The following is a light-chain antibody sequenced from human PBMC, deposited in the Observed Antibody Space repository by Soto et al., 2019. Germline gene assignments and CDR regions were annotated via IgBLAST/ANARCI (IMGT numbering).Light chain of an antibody. CDR1: SSDIGGYNS. CDR3: RSSAGTSSFVL. V-gene: IGLV2-8*01. CDR2: EVN. Sequence: QSALTQPPSASGSPGQSVTISCAGTSSDIGGYNSVSWYQQHPGKAPKLMIYEVNKRPLGVPERFSGSKSGNTASLTVSGLQAVDEADYYCRSSAGTSSFVLFGGGTKLTVL. J-gene: IGLJ3*02.